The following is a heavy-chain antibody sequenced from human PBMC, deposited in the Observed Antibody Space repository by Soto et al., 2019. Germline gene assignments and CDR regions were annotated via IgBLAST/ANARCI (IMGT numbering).Heavy chain of an antibody. D-gene: IGHD6-25*01. CDR1: GYTLASYY. CDR2: IDPNGGWT. V-gene: IGHV1-46*01. Sequence: QVQLVQSGAEVKEPGASVKVSCKASGYTLASYYMHWVRQAPGQGLEGMGLIDPNGGWTPYAQRSDGRLIVTRDTSTSTSYMELSSLRSEDTAVYYFVREGAAAANMFDYWGQGTLVTVSS. CDR3: VREGAAAANMFDY. J-gene: IGHJ4*02.